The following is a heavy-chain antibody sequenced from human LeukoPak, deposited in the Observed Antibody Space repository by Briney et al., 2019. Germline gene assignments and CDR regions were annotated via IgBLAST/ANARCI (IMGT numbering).Heavy chain of an antibody. CDR2: ISWNSGSI. V-gene: IGHV3-9*01. J-gene: IGHJ4*02. CDR3: AKDYGSGTQPGLIDY. Sequence: GGSLRLSCAASGFTFDDYAMHWVRQAPGKGLEWVSGISWNSGSIGYADSVKGRFTISRDNAKNSLYLQMNSLRAEDTALYYCAKDYGSGTQPGLIDYWGQGTLVTVSS. D-gene: IGHD3-10*01. CDR1: GFTFDDYA.